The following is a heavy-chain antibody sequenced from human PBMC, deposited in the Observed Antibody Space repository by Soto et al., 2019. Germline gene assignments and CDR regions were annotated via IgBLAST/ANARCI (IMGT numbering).Heavy chain of an antibody. D-gene: IGHD2-15*01. J-gene: IGHJ6*02. CDR2: ISYDGSNK. Sequence: GGSLRLSCAVSGFTVSNNYMSWVRQAPGKGLEGVSVISYDGSNKYYADSVKGRFTISRDNSKNTLYLQMNSLRAEDTAVYYCARDWAYCSGGSCYSYYYGMDVWGQGTTVTVSS. CDR1: GFTVSNNY. CDR3: ARDWAYCSGGSCYSYYYGMDV. V-gene: IGHV3-30-3*01.